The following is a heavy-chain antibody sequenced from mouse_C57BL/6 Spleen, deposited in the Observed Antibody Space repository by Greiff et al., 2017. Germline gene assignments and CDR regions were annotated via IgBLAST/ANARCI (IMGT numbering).Heavy chain of an antibody. CDR2: IYPSDSET. CDR1: GYTFTSYW. CDR3: ARRDGYHLDY. D-gene: IGHD2-3*01. J-gene: IGHJ2*01. Sequence: QVQLQQPGAELVRPGSSVKLSCKASGYTFTSYWMDWVKQRPGQGLEWIVNIYPSDSETHYNQKFKDKATLTVDKSSSTAYMQLSSLTSEDSAVYYCARRDGYHLDYWGQGTTLTVSS. V-gene: IGHV1-61*01.